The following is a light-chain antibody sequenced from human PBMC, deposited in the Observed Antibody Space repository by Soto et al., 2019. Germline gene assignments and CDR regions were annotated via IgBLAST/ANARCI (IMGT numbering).Light chain of an antibody. Sequence: ETVLTQSPGTLSLSPGERATLSCRASQSVSSNYLAWYQHIPGQAPRLLIYGASTRSTGIPDRFSGNGSGTHFTLTISRLEPEDFAVYYSQQYYRSLPSWTFGQGTKLE. CDR1: QSVSSNY. J-gene: IGKJ1*01. CDR3: QQYYRSLPSWT. CDR2: GAS. V-gene: IGKV3-20*01.